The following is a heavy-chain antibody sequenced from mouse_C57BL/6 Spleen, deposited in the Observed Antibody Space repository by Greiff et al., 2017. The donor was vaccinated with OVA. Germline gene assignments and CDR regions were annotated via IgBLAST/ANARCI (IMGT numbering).Heavy chain of an antibody. Sequence: QVQLKQPGAELVKPGASVKPSCKASGYTFTSYWMQWVKQRPGQGLEWIGEIDPSDSYTNYNQKFKGKATLTVDTSSSTAYMQLSSLTSEDSAVYYCARSGGNYAMDYWGQGTSVTVSS. CDR3: ARSGGNYAMDY. CDR2: IDPSDSYT. V-gene: IGHV1-50*01. J-gene: IGHJ4*01. D-gene: IGHD1-1*02. CDR1: GYTFTSYW.